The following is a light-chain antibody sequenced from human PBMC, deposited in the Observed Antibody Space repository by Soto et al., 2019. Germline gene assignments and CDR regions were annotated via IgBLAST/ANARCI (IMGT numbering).Light chain of an antibody. CDR2: EVS. Sequence: QSALTQPASVSGSPGQTITISCTGTRTDIGGYNLVSWYQHHPGKAPKLLIHEVSNRPSGISNRFSGSKSDNMASLTISGLRAEDEAEYYCSAYSAGTSLLVFGSGTKLTVL. CDR3: SAYSAGTSLLV. J-gene: IGLJ1*01. V-gene: IGLV2-14*01. CDR1: RTDIGGYNL.